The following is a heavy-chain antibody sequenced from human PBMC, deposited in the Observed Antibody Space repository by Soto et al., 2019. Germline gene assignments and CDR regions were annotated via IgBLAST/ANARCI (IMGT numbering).Heavy chain of an antibody. D-gene: IGHD3-3*01. CDR1: GGSFSGYY. Sequence: QVQLQQWGAGLLKPSETLSLTCAVYGGSFSGYYWSWIRQPPGKGLEWIGEINHSGSTNYNPSLKSRVTISVDTSKNQFSLKPSSVTAADTAVDYCAREAYDFWSGYYSDYWGQGTLVTVSS. J-gene: IGHJ4*02. CDR2: INHSGST. CDR3: AREAYDFWSGYYSDY. V-gene: IGHV4-34*01.